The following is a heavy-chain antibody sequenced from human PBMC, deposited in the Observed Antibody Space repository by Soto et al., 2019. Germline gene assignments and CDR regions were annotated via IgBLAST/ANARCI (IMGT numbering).Heavy chain of an antibody. Sequence: EVQLVESGGGLVQPGGSLRLSCAASGFTFISHWIHWVRQTPGKGLVWVSRIDVGGNNRNYADSVKGRFTISRDNAKNTVHLQMNSLRADDTAVYYCVRGIYRKFGMDVWGQGTTV. V-gene: IGHV3-74*01. D-gene: IGHD3-16*02. CDR3: VRGIYRKFGMDV. CDR2: IDVGGNNR. CDR1: GFTFISHW. J-gene: IGHJ6*02.